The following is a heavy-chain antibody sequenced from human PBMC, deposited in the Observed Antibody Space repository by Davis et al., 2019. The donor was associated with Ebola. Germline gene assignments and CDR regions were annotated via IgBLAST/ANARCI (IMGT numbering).Heavy chain of an antibody. V-gene: IGHV5-51*01. CDR2: IYPGDSDT. CDR1: GYIFTTYW. J-gene: IGHJ4*02. D-gene: IGHD3-9*01. Sequence: GESLKISCKSSGYIFTTYWIAWVRQMPGKGLEWMGIIYPGDSDTRYSPSFEGQVTISADKSISTAFLQWRSLKASDTAIYFCARHPSGILTPQYPDYWGQGTLVTVS. CDR3: ARHPSGILTPQYPDY.